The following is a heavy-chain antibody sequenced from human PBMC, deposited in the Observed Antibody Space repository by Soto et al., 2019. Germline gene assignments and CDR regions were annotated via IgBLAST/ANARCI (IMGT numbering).Heavy chain of an antibody. V-gene: IGHV3-30*18. D-gene: IGHD3-22*01. CDR1: GFTFSSYG. CDR3: AKEQFPFYYDRGLPIGY. Sequence: PGGSLRLSCAASGFTFSSYGMHWVRQAPGKGLEWVAVISYDGSNKYYADSVKGRFTISRDNSKNTLYLRMNSLRAEDTAVYYCAKEQFPFYYDRGLPIGYWGQGTLVTVSS. J-gene: IGHJ4*02. CDR2: ISYDGSNK.